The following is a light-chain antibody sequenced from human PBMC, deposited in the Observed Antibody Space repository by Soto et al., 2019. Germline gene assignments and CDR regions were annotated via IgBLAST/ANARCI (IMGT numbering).Light chain of an antibody. V-gene: IGKV3-15*01. CDR3: QQYNNWPPYT. J-gene: IGKJ2*01. CDR1: QSVSSN. CDR2: GAS. Sequence: EIVMTQSPATLSVSPGERATLSCRASQSVSSNLAWYQQKPGQAPRLLIYGASTRANGIPARFSGSGSGTEFTLTISILQTEDFAVYYCQQYNNWPPYTFGQGTKLEIK.